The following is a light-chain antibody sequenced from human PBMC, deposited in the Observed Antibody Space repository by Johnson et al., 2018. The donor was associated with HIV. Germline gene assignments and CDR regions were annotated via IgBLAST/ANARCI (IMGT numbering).Light chain of an antibody. V-gene: IGLV1-51*02. Sequence: QSVLTQPPSVSAAPGQKVTISCSGSSSNIGNNYVSWYQQLPGTAPKLLIYENKKRPSGIPDRFSGSKSGTSATLDITGLQTGDEADYYCGTWDSSLSAGGVFGTGTKVTVL. CDR3: GTWDSSLSAGGV. J-gene: IGLJ1*01. CDR2: ENK. CDR1: SSNIGNNY.